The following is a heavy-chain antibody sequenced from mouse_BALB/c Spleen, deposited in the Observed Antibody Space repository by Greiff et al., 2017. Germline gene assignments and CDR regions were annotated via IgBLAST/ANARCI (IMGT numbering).Heavy chain of an antibody. CDR2: ISSGGSYT. V-gene: IGHV5-9-1*01. CDR1: GFTFSSYA. Sequence: DVMLVESGGGLVKPGGSLKLSCAASGFTFSSYAMSWVRQTPEKRLEWVATISSGGSYTYYPDSVKGRFTISRDNAKNTLYLQMSSLRSEDTAMYYCAREGGNYDYFDYWGQGTTLTVSS. D-gene: IGHD2-1*01. J-gene: IGHJ2*01. CDR3: AREGGNYDYFDY.